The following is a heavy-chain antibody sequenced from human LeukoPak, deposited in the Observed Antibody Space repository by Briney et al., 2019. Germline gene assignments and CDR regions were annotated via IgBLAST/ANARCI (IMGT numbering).Heavy chain of an antibody. CDR3: ADQYYDFWSGYPNAEYFQH. CDR1: GGSISSSYSY. D-gene: IGHD3-3*01. J-gene: IGHJ1*01. V-gene: IGHV4-39*07. CDR2: IYYSGST. Sequence: SETLSLTCTVSGGSISSSYSYWGWIRQPPGKGLEWIGNIYYSGSTYYNPSLKSRVTISVDTSKNQFSLKLSSVTAADTAVYYCADQYYDFWSGYPNAEYFQHWGQGTLVTVSP.